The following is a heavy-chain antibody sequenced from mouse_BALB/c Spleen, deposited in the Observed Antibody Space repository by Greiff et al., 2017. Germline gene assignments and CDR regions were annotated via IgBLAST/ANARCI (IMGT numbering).Heavy chain of an antibody. Sequence: QVQLKQSGAELAKPGASVKMSCKASGYTFTSYWMHWVKQRPGQGLEWIGYINPSTGYTEYNQKFKDKATLTADKSSSTAYMQLSSLTSEDSAVYYCARRDYGSSYYYAMDYWGQGTSVTVSS. CDR3: ARRDYGSSYYYAMDY. V-gene: IGHV1-7*01. CDR1: GYTFTSYW. J-gene: IGHJ4*01. D-gene: IGHD1-1*01. CDR2: INPSTGYT.